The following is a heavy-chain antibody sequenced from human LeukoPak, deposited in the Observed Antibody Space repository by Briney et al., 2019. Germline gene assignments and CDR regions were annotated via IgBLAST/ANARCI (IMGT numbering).Heavy chain of an antibody. V-gene: IGHV1-3*04. CDR2: INTGTGNT. CDR3: ARDWGGGGAY. D-gene: IGHD2-15*01. CDR1: GYIFTSYA. Sequence: GASVKVSCKASGYIFTSYAMYWVRQAPGQRLEWMGCINTGTGNTEYSQKFQGRVTITRDTSANTAYMELSSLRSEDTAVYYCARDWGGGGAYWGQGTLVTVSS. J-gene: IGHJ4*02.